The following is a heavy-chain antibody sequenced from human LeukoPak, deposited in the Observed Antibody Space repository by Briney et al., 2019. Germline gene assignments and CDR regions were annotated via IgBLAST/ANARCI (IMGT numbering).Heavy chain of an antibody. CDR3: ALRKVTTPIDY. D-gene: IGHD4-17*01. V-gene: IGHV4-4*07. CDR2: IYTSGST. CDR1: GGSISSYY. J-gene: IGHJ4*02. Sequence: SETLCLTCTVSGGSISSYYWSWIRQPAGKGLEWIGRIYTSGSTNYNPSLKSRVTMSVDTSKNQFSLKLSSVTAADTAVYYCALRKVTTPIDYWGQGTLVTVSS.